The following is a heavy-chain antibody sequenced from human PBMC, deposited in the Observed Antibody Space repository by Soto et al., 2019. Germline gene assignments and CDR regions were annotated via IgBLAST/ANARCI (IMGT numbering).Heavy chain of an antibody. D-gene: IGHD3-22*01. CDR1: GFSLSTSGVG. CDR2: IYGHDDK. V-gene: IGHV2-5*01. J-gene: IGHJ4*02. Sequence: QITLKESGPTLVNPTETLTLTCSFSGFSLSTSGVGVGWIRQPPGKALEWLTLIYGHDDKRYSPSLKSRLTITKDTSKNQVVRTMTNMDPVDTATYYCAHKDTTGDYPKAFAYWSQGKLVTVSS. CDR3: AHKDTTGDYPKAFAY.